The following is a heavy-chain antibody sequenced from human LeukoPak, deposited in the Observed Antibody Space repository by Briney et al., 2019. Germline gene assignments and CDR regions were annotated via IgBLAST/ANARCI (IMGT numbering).Heavy chain of an antibody. V-gene: IGHV3-15*01. CDR2: IKSIPDGGTT. CDR3: TSGGGGTYSSDF. CDR1: GLTFRNVW. Sequence: GGSLRLSCTVTGLTFRNVWLSWVRQAPGKGLEWVGRIKSIPDGGTTDYAAPVQGRFTLSRDNSKNTQYLQMDSLRAEDTAIYYCTSGGGGTYSSDFWGQGTLVTVSS. D-gene: IGHD1-26*01. J-gene: IGHJ4*02.